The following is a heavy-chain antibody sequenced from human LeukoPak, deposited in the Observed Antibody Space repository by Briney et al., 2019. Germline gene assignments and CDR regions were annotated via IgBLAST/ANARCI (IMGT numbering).Heavy chain of an antibody. CDR2: IYYSGST. CDR3: ARVRDSYGYFDY. J-gene: IGHJ4*02. D-gene: IGHD5-18*01. CDR1: GDSISSYY. V-gene: IGHV4-59*01. Sequence: SETLSLTCTVSGDSISSYYWSWIRQPPGKGLEWIWYIYYSGSTNYNPSLKSRVTISVDTSKNQFSLKLSSVTAADTAVYYCARVRDSYGYFDYWGQGTLVTVSS.